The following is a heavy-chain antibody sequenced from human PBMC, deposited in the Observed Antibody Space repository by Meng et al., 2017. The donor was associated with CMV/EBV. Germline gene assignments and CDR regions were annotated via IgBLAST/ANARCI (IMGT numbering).Heavy chain of an antibody. CDR3: ARPPSGYCSSTSCPSA. J-gene: IGHJ5*02. D-gene: IGHD2-2*01. V-gene: IGHV4-4*02. CDR1: GGSISSSNW. Sequence: SETLSLTCAVSGGSISSSNWWSWVRQPPGKGLEWIGEIYHSGSTNYNPSLKSRVTIPVDKSKNQFSLKLSSVTAADTAVYYCARPPSGYCSSTSCPSAWGQGTLVTVSS. CDR2: IYHSGST.